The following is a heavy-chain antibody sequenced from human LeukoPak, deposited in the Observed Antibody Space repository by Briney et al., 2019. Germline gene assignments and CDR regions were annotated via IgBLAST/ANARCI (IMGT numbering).Heavy chain of an antibody. Sequence: PGGSLRLSCVGSGFTFSSYWMHWVRLVPGKGLVWVSRISADGTTTRDADSVKGRFTISRDNAKNTLRLQMNSLRAEDTAVYYCARAIIGYNYWYLDLWGRGTLVTVSS. CDR2: ISADGTTT. D-gene: IGHD5-24*01. CDR3: ARAIIGYNYWYLDL. V-gene: IGHV3-74*01. J-gene: IGHJ2*01. CDR1: GFTFSSYW.